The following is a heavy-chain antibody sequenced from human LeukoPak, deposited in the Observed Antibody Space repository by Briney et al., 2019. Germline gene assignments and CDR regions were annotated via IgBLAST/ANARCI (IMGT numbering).Heavy chain of an antibody. J-gene: IGHJ3*01. CDR3: EGGVT. Sequence: GGSLRLSCTASGFTFSNYWMNWFRPAPGKGLEWVANIKRDGSERYYVDSVRGRFTISRDNAKNSLYLQMNNLRVEDTAVYYCEGGVTWGQGSMVTVSP. D-gene: IGHD5/OR15-5a*01. CDR2: IKRDGSER. V-gene: IGHV3-7*01. CDR1: GFTFSNYW.